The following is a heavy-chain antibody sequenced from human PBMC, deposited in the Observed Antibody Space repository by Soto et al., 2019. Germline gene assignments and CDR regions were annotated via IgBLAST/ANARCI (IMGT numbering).Heavy chain of an antibody. Sequence: QVQLVQSGAEVKKPGASVKVSCKASGYTYTSYYMHWVRQAPGQGLEWMGIINPSGGSTSYAQKFQGRVTMTRDTSTSTVYMELSSLRSEDTAVSYCAILPLMMTTVTQALDYWGQGTLVTVSS. CDR1: GYTYTSYY. D-gene: IGHD4-17*01. V-gene: IGHV1-46*01. J-gene: IGHJ4*02. CDR2: INPSGGST. CDR3: AILPLMMTTVTQALDY.